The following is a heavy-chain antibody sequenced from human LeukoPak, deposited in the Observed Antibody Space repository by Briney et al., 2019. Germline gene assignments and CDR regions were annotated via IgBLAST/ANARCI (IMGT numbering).Heavy chain of an antibody. CDR3: ARDPNGNYVGAFDFQR. D-gene: IGHD4-17*01. J-gene: IGHJ1*01. Sequence: PGGPLRLSCAASGFTFSNYALTWIRQAPGRGLEWVSSISGAGPYYADSVKGRFSISRDNYKNTLYLQMSSLRAEDTAVYYCARDPNGNYVGAFDFQRWGQGTLVTVSS. CDR2: ISGAGP. V-gene: IGHV3-23*01. CDR1: GFTFSNYA.